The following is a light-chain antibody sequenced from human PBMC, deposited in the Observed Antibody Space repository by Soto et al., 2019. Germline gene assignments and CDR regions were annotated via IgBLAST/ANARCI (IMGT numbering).Light chain of an antibody. CDR2: EVS. Sequence: QSVLTQPASVSGSPGQSITISCTGTSSDVGGYNYVSWYQQHPGTAPKLMIYEVSNRPSGVSSRFSGSKSGNTASLTISGLHAEDEDDYYCSSYTSSITYVFGTGTKLTVL. J-gene: IGLJ1*01. CDR1: SSDVGGYNY. V-gene: IGLV2-14*01. CDR3: SSYTSSITYV.